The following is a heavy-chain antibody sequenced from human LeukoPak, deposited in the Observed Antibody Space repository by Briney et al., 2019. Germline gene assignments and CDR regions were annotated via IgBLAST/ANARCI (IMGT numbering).Heavy chain of an antibody. CDR1: GFTFSNAW. CDR2: IKSKTDGGTT. Sequence: GGSLRLSCAASGFTFSNAWMNWVRQAPGKGLEWVGRIKSKTDGGTTDYAAPVKGRFTISRDNSKNTLYLQMNSLRAEDTAVYYCAKGRSSAPGGMDVWGQGTTVTVSS. J-gene: IGHJ6*02. V-gene: IGHV3-15*07. CDR3: AKGRSSAPGGMDV. D-gene: IGHD6-19*01.